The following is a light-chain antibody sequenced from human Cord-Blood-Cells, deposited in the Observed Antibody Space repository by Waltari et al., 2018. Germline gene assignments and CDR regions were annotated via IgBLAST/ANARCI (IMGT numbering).Light chain of an antibody. Sequence: DIVMTQSPDSLAVSLGERATINCKSSQSVLYSSNNKNYVAWSQQKPGQPPKLLIYCASTRESGVPDQFSGSGSGTEFTLTISSLQAEDVAVYYCQQYYSTHSFGQGTKLEIK. CDR2: CAS. V-gene: IGKV4-1*01. J-gene: IGKJ2*03. CDR1: QSVLYSSNNKNY. CDR3: QQYYSTHS.